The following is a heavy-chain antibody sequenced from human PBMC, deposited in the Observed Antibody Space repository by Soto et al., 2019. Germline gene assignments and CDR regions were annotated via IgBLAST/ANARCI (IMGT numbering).Heavy chain of an antibody. CDR2: INPNSGGT. Sequence: ASVKVSCKASGYTFTGYYMHWVRQAPGQGLEWMGWINPNSGGTNYAQKFQGRVTMTRDTSISAAYMELSRLRSDDTAVYYCARGGVVVAAAAFDPWGQGTLVTVSS. V-gene: IGHV1-2*02. CDR3: ARGGVVVAAAAFDP. J-gene: IGHJ5*02. CDR1: GYTFTGYY. D-gene: IGHD2-15*01.